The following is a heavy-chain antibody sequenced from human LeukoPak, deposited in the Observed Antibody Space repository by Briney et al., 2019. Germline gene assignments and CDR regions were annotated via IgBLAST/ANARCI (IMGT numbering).Heavy chain of an antibody. J-gene: IGHJ4*02. CDR1: GYTFTSYG. Sequence: GASVKVSCKASGYTFTSYGISWVRQAPGQGLEWMGWISAYNGNTNYAQKLQGRVTMTTDTSTSTAYMELRSLRSDDTAVYYCARELVRGVISRPFDYWGQGTLVTVSS. CDR3: ARELVRGVISRPFDY. V-gene: IGHV1-18*01. D-gene: IGHD3-10*01. CDR2: ISAYNGNT.